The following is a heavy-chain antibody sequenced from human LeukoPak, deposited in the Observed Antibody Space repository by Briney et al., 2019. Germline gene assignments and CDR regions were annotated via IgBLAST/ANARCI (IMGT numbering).Heavy chain of an antibody. Sequence: SETLSLTCAVYGGSFSGYYWSWIRQPPGKGLEWIGEINHSGSTYYNPSLESRVTISVDTSKNQFSLKLSSVTAADTAIYYCAKHYMGSSYNRALDYWGQGTLVTVSS. V-gene: IGHV4-34*01. CDR2: INHSGST. J-gene: IGHJ4*02. CDR1: GGSFSGYY. D-gene: IGHD3-10*01. CDR3: AKHYMGSSYNRALDY.